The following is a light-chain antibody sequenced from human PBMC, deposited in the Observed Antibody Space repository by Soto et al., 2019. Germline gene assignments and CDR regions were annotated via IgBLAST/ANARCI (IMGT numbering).Light chain of an antibody. V-gene: IGLV1-44*01. CDR1: SSNIGSNT. CDR3: AAWDDSLNAYV. Sequence: QSVLTQPPSASGTPGQRVTISCSGSSSNIGSNTVNWYQQLPGTAPKRLIYSNNQRPSGVPDRFSGSKSGTSASLAISGLQSEDEADYYCAAWDDSLNAYVFGTGTKVTVL. J-gene: IGLJ1*01. CDR2: SNN.